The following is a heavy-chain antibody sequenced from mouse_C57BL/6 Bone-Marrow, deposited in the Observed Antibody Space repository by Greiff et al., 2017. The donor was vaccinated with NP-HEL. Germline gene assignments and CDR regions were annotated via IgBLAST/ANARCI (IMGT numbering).Heavy chain of an antibody. V-gene: IGHV1-64*01. CDR1: GYTFTSYW. J-gene: IGHJ1*03. Sequence: VQLQQSGAELVKPGASVKLSCKASGYTFTSYWMHWVKQRPGQGLEWIGMIHPNSGSTNYNEKFKSKATLTVDKSSSTAYMQLSSLTSEDSAVYYCARFYFYYGSSLWYFDVWGTGTTVTVSS. CDR3: ARFYFYYGSSLWYFDV. D-gene: IGHD1-1*01. CDR2: IHPNSGST.